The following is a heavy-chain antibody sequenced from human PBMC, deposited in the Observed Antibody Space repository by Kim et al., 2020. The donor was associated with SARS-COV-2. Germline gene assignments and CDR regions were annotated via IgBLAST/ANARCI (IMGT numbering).Heavy chain of an antibody. V-gene: IGHV1-24*01. J-gene: IGHJ5*02. CDR1: GYTITELS. CDR3: ATSPSIAAASWFDP. CDR2: FDPEDGET. Sequence: ASVKVSCKVSGYTITELSRHWGRQAPGKGLEWMGGFDPEDGETIYVQKFQGRVTMTEDTSTDTAYMELISLRSEETAVYYFATSPSIAAASWFDPWGQGTLVTVSS. D-gene: IGHD6-13*01.